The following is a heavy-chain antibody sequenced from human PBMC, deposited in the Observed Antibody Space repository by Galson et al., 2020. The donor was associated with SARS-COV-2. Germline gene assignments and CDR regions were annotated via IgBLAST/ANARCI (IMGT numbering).Heavy chain of an antibody. CDR1: GFSLSTSGAG. D-gene: IGHD3-22*01. J-gene: IGHJ4*02. CDR3: ALGGLYFYNSGGYLFDS. Sequence: SGPTLVKPTQTLTLTCTFSGFSLSTSGAGVGWIRQPPGKALEWLALIYWNDDKRYSPSLESRFTITKDTSKKQVVLTLTNMDPEDTGTYYCALGGLYFYNSGGYLFDSWGQGIMVTVSS. V-gene: IGHV2-5*01. CDR2: IYWNDDK.